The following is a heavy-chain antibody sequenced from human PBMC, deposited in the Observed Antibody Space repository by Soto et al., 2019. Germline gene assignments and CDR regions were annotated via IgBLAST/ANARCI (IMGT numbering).Heavy chain of an antibody. CDR1: GFTFSSYG. CDR3: AKGPYGSAYYYGMDV. V-gene: IGHV3-30*18. D-gene: IGHD3-10*01. J-gene: IGHJ6*02. Sequence: GGSLRLSCAASGFTFSSYGMHWVRQAPGKGLEWVAVISYDGSNKYYADSVKGRFTISRDNSKNTLYLQMNSLRAEDTAVYYCAKGPYGSAYYYGMDVWGQGTTVTVSS. CDR2: ISYDGSNK.